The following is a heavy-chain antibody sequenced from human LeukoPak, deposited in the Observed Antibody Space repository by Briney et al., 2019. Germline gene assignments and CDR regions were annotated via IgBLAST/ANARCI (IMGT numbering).Heavy chain of an antibody. CDR3: ARVEGSGWYWFYYYGMDV. CDR2: ISYDGSNK. J-gene: IGHJ6*02. Sequence: GGSLRLSCAASGFTFSSCGMHWVRQAPGKGLEWVAVISYDGSNKYYADSVKGRFTISRDNSKNTLYLQMNSLRAEDTAVYYCARVEGSGWYWFYYYGMDVWGQGTTVTVSS. D-gene: IGHD6-19*01. V-gene: IGHV3-30*03. CDR1: GFTFSSCG.